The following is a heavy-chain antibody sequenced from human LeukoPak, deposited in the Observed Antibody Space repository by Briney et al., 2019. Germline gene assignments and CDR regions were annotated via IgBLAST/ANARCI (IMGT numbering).Heavy chain of an antibody. CDR2: INPNSGGT. Sequence: ASVKVPCKASGYTFTGYYMHWVRQAPGQGLEWMGWINPNSGGTNYAQKFQGRVTMTRDTSISTAYMELSRLRSDDTAVYYCARGSKWFGELNNWFDPWGQGTLVTVSS. V-gene: IGHV1-2*02. D-gene: IGHD3-10*01. CDR3: ARGSKWFGELNNWFDP. J-gene: IGHJ5*02. CDR1: GYTFTGYY.